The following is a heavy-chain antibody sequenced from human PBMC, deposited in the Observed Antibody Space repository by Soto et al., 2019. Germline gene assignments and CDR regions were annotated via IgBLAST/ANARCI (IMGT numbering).Heavy chain of an antibody. D-gene: IGHD6-19*01. CDR1: GYTLTELS. Sequence: ASVKVSCKVSGYTLTELSMHWVRQAPGKGLEWMGGFDPEDGETIYAQKFQGRVTMTEDTSTDTAYMELSSLRSEDTAVYYCAHTGIEVSGDAFDIWGQGTMVTVSS. CDR3: AHTGIEVSGDAFDI. V-gene: IGHV1-24*01. CDR2: FDPEDGET. J-gene: IGHJ3*02.